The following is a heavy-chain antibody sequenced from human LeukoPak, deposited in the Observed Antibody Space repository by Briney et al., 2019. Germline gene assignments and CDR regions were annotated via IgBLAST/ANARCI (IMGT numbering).Heavy chain of an antibody. Sequence: ASVTVSFKASGYTFTSYYMHWVRQAPGQGLEWMGIINPSGGSTSYAQKFQGRVTMTRDTSTSTVYMELSSLRSEDTAVYYCARDLRGVKRSSNWFDPWGQGTLVTVSS. D-gene: IGHD6-13*01. CDR2: INPSGGST. J-gene: IGHJ5*02. CDR1: GYTFTSYY. V-gene: IGHV1-46*01. CDR3: ARDLRGVKRSSNWFDP.